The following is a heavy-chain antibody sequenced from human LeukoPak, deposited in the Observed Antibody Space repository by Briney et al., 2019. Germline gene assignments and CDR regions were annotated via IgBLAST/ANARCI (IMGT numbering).Heavy chain of an antibody. D-gene: IGHD2-2*01. CDR1: GYSISSGDY. CDR3: ARLGEYQLLYYFDY. CDR2: IYHSGST. V-gene: IGHV4-38-2*02. J-gene: IGHJ4*02. Sequence: SETLSLTCTVSGYSISSGDYWGWIRQPPGKGLEWIGSIYHSGSTYYNPSLKSRVTISVDTSKNQFSLKLSSVTAADTAVYYCARLGEYQLLYYFDYWGQGTLVTVSS.